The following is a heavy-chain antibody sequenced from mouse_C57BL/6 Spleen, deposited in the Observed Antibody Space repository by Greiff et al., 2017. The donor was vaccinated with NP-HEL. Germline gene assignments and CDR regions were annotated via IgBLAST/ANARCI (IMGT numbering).Heavy chain of an antibody. Sequence: DVMLVESGGDLVKPGGSLKLSCAASGFTFSSYGMSWVRQTPDKRLEWVATISSGGSYTYYPDSVKGRFTISRDNAKNTLYLQMSSLKSEDTAMYYCARPKDYYGSSHYFDYWGQGTTLTVSS. CDR3: ARPKDYYGSSHYFDY. CDR2: ISSGGSYT. J-gene: IGHJ2*01. CDR1: GFTFSSYG. D-gene: IGHD1-1*01. V-gene: IGHV5-6*02.